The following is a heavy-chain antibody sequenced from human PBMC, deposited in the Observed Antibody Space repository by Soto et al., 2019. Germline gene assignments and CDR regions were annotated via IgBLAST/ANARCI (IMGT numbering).Heavy chain of an antibody. Sequence: QVQLVQSGAEVKKPGSSVKVSCKASGGTFSSYAISWVRQAPGQGLEWMGGIIPIFGTANYAQKFQGRVTITADESKSTAYMELSSLSSEDTAVYYCETRGGSYYFEYFQHWGQGTLVNVSS. D-gene: IGHD1-26*01. V-gene: IGHV1-69*01. J-gene: IGHJ1*01. CDR3: ETRGGSYYFEYFQH. CDR2: IIPIFGTA. CDR1: GGTFSSYA.